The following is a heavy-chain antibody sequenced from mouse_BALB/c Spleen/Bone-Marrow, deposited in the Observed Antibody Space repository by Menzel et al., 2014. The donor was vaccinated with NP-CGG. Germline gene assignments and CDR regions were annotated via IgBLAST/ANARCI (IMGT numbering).Heavy chain of an antibody. CDR1: GYTFTSYW. CDR3: TRYSGSSLWYFDV. V-gene: IGHV1-69*02. CDR2: IYPSDSYS. J-gene: IGHJ1*01. D-gene: IGHD1-1*01. Sequence: VQLQQPGAELVRPEASVKLSCKASGYTFTSYWINWVKQRPRQGLERIGNIYPSDSYSNYNQKFKDKATLTVDKSSSTAYMQLSSPTSEASAVYSCTRYSGSSLWYFDVWGAGTTVTVSS.